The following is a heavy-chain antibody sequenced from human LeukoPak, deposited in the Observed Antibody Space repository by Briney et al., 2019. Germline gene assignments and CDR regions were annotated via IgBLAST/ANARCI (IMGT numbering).Heavy chain of an antibody. CDR1: GFTFSNFA. Sequence: GGSLRLSCAASGFTFSNFAMSWVRQAPGKGLVWVSRISPTGSTTSYADSVKGRFTVSRDNAKNTLYLQVNNLRAEDTAVYYCARGPNSNWSGLDFWGQGTLLTVSS. V-gene: IGHV3-74*01. CDR2: ISPTGSTT. D-gene: IGHD6-6*01. J-gene: IGHJ4*02. CDR3: ARGPNSNWSGLDF.